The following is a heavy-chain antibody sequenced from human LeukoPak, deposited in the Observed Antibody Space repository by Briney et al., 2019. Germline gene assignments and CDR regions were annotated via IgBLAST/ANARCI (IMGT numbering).Heavy chain of an antibody. Sequence: SETLSLTCTVSGGSISTYYWSWIRQPAGKGLEWIGRIYTSGSTSYNPSLKSRVTMSVDTSKKQFSLKLNSVTAADTAVYYCARDTFWLGKYYVDYWGQGTLVTVSS. J-gene: IGHJ4*02. CDR3: ARDTFWLGKYYVDY. CDR1: GGSISTYY. D-gene: IGHD3-9*01. V-gene: IGHV4-4*07. CDR2: IYTSGST.